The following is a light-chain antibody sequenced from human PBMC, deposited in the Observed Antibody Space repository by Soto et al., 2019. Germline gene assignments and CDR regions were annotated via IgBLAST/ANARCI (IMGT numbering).Light chain of an antibody. CDR3: QQLNSCPIT. V-gene: IGKV1-9*01. J-gene: IGKJ5*01. CDR1: HGISSY. CDR2: AAS. Sequence: IQLTQSPSFLSASIGERVTITCRASHGISSYLGWYQQKPGKAPKLLIYAASTLQGGVPSRFSGSGSGTDFTLTINSLQPEDLATYYCQQLNSCPITFGQGTRLEIK.